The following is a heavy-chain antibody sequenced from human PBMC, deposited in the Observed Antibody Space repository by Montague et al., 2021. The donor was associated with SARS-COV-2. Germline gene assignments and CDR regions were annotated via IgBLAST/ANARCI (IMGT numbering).Heavy chain of an antibody. J-gene: IGHJ6*02. V-gene: IGHV4-4*07. CDR1: GGSISGYY. CDR3: ARAPDVDTAMVIYYYGMDV. D-gene: IGHD5-18*01. CDR2: IYTSGST. Sequence: SETLSLTCSVSGGSISGYYWSWIRQPAGKGLEWIGRIYTSGSTNYNPSLKSRVTISVDTSKNQFSLKLSSVTAADTAVYYCARAPDVDTAMVIYYYGMDVWGQGTTVTVSS.